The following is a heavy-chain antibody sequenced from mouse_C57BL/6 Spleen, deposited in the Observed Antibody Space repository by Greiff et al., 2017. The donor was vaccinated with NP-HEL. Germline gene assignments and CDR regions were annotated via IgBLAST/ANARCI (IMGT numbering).Heavy chain of an antibody. V-gene: IGHV1-63*01. CDR2: IYPGGGYT. J-gene: IGHJ4*01. CDR3: AYGNYGGAMDY. Sequence: QVQLQQSGAELVRPGTSVKMSCKASGYTFTNYWIGWAKQRPGHGLEWIGDIYPGGGYTNYNEKFKGKATLTADKSSSTAYMQFSSLTSEDSAIYYCAYGNYGGAMDYWGQGTSVTVSS. CDR1: GYTFTNYW. D-gene: IGHD2-10*02.